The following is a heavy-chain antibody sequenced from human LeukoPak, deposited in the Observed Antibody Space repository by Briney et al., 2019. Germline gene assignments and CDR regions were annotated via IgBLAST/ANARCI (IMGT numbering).Heavy chain of an antibody. D-gene: IGHD3-3*01. CDR1: VGSISSGGYY. J-gene: IGHJ4*02. Sequence: TSETLSLTCTVSVGSISSGGYYWSCIRQHPGKGLEWIGYIYYSGSTYYNPSLKSRVTISVDTSKHQFSLKVSSVTAADAAVYYCARVEGDFWSGDPYLVDYWGQGTLVTVSS. CDR3: ARVEGDFWSGDPYLVDY. V-gene: IGHV4-31*03. CDR2: IYYSGST.